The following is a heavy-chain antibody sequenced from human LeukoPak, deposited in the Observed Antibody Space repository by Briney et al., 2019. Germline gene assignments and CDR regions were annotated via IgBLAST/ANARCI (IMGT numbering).Heavy chain of an antibody. CDR3: TSLVWDPLNFDY. Sequence: GGALKLSCAACGVTFSGSAMHWGRQAPGKGQEWGGRIRGKANSYATAYAASVKGRFTISRDDSKNTAYLQMNSLKTEDTAVYYCTSLVWDPLNFDYWGQGTLVTVSS. CDR2: IRGKANSYAT. D-gene: IGHD6-13*01. J-gene: IGHJ4*02. CDR1: GVTFSGSA. V-gene: IGHV3-73*01.